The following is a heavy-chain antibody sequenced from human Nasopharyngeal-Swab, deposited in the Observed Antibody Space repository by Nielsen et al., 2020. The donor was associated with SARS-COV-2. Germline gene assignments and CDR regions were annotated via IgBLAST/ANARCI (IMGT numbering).Heavy chain of an antibody. V-gene: IGHV4-31*03. CDR3: ARYGAGGSRITMVRGYMDV. Sequence: SQTLSLTCTVSGGSISSGGYYWSWIRQHPGKGLEGIGYTYDSGSTYYNPSLKSRVTISVDTSKNQFSLKLSSVTAADTAVYYCARYGAGGSRITMVRGYMDVWGKGTTVTVSS. D-gene: IGHD3-10*01. J-gene: IGHJ6*03. CDR1: GGSISSGGYY. CDR2: TYDSGST.